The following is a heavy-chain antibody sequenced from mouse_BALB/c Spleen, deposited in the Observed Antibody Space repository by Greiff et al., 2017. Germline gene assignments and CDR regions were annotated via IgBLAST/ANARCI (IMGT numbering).Heavy chain of an antibody. J-gene: IGHJ2*01. V-gene: IGHV1S41*01. D-gene: IGHD2-14*01. CDR2: IAPGSGST. CDR3: ARSRYDGYYLDY. CDR1: GYTFTSYW. Sequence: DLVKPGASVKLSCKASGYTFTSYWINWIKQRPGQGLEWIGRIAPGSGSTYYNEMFKGKATLTVDTSSSTAYMQLSSLASEDSAVYYCARSRYDGYYLDYWGQGTTLTVSS.